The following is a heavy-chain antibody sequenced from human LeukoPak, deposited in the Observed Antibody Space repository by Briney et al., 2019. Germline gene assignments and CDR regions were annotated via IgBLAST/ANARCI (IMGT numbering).Heavy chain of an antibody. D-gene: IGHD2-2*01. Sequence: ASVKVSCKASGYTFTSYAMHWVRQAPGQRLEWMGWINAGNGNTKYSQKFQGRVTITRDTSASTAYMELRSLRSDDTAVYYCAREGDIVVVPAAIRHSFYYYYGMDVWGQGTTVTVSS. CDR3: AREGDIVVVPAAIRHSFYYYYGMDV. J-gene: IGHJ6*02. V-gene: IGHV1-3*01. CDR1: GYTFTSYA. CDR2: INAGNGNT.